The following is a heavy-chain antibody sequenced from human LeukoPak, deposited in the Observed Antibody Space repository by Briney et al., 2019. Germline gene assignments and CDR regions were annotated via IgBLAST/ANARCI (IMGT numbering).Heavy chain of an antibody. D-gene: IGHD1-14*01. CDR2: IIPIFRAA. CDR3: Y. Sequence: VASVKVSCKGSGGAFSTYAFSWVRQAPGQGLEWMGGIIPIFRAANYAQNFQGRVTLTADESTSTAYYCARGPGNLGLQSYFDYWGQGTLVTVSS. V-gene: IGHV1-69*01. J-gene: IGHJ4*02. CDR1: GGAFSTYA.